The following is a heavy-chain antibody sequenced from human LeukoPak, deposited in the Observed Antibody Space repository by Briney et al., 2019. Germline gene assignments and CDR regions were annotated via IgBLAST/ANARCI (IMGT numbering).Heavy chain of an antibody. Sequence: PGGSLRLSCAASGFTFNSYWMHWVRQAPGKGLVWVSRINSDGRSTSYADSVKGRFTISRDNAKNTLYLQMNSLRAEDTAVYYCARDPTVTSPNPIDYWGQGTLVTVSS. CDR1: GFTFNSYW. V-gene: IGHV3-74*01. J-gene: IGHJ4*02. D-gene: IGHD4-17*01. CDR3: ARDPTVTSPNPIDY. CDR2: INSDGRST.